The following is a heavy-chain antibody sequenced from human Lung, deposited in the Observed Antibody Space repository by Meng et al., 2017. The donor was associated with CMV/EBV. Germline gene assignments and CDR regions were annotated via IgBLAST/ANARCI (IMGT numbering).Heavy chain of an antibody. J-gene: IGHJ3*02. Sequence: SVXVSXXASGYTFTGYYMHWVRQAPGQGLEWMGWINPNSGGTNYAQKFQGRVTMTRDTSISTAYMELSRLRSDDTAVYYCARDLGDDCTNGVCYSVDAFDIWGREXMVTVSS. D-gene: IGHD2-8*01. V-gene: IGHV1-2*02. CDR1: GYTFTGYY. CDR3: ARDLGDDCTNGVCYSVDAFDI. CDR2: INPNSGGT.